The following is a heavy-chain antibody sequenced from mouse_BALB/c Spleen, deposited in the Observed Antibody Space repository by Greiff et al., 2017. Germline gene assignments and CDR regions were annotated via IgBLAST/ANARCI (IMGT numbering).Heavy chain of an antibody. J-gene: IGHJ4*01. Sequence: VKLMESGPGLVAPSQSLSITCTVSGFSLTDYGVSWIRQPPGKGLEWLGVIWGGGSTYYNSALKSRLSISKDNSKSQVFLKMNSLQTDDTAMYYCAKHYYYGNNYYAMDYWGQGTSVTVSS. CDR1: GFSLTDYG. D-gene: IGHD2-1*01. V-gene: IGHV2-6-5*01. CDR2: IWGGGST. CDR3: AKHYYYGNNYYAMDY.